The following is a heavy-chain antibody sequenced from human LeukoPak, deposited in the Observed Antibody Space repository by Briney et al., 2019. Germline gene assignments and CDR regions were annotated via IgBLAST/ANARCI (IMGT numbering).Heavy chain of an antibody. CDR3: ARACSGGSCYYAFDI. V-gene: IGHV3-74*01. CDR1: GFTFSSYW. J-gene: IGHJ3*02. D-gene: IGHD2-15*01. Sequence: GGSLRLSCAASGFTFSSYWMHWVRQAPGKGLVWVSRINSDGSSTSYADSVKGRFTISRDNAKNTLYLQMNSLRAEDTAVYYCARACSGGSCYYAFDIWGQGTMVTVSS. CDR2: INSDGSST.